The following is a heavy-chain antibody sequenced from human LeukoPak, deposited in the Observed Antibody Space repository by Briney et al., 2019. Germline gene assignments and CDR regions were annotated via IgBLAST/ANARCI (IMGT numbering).Heavy chain of an antibody. CDR3: ARGLTNLPPGGY. V-gene: IGHV4-34*01. CDR2: INHSGST. D-gene: IGHD2-8*01. CDR1: GGSFSGYC. J-gene: IGHJ4*02. Sequence: SETLSLTCAVYGGSFSGYCWSWIRQPPGKGLEWIGEINHSGSTNYNPSLKSRVTISVDTSKNQFSLKLSSVTAADTAVYYCARGLTNLPPGGYWGQGTLVTVSS.